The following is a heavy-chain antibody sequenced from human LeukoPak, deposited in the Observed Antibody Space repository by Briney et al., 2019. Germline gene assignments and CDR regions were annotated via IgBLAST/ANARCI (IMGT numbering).Heavy chain of an antibody. CDR2: TYYRSKWYN. CDR3: ARVRGSYYGSGSYANNWFDP. J-gene: IGHJ5*02. CDR1: GDSVSSNSAA. V-gene: IGHV6-1*01. Sequence: SQTLSLTCVISGDSVSSNSAAWNWIRQSPSRGLEWLGRTYYRSKWYNDYAVSVKSRITINPDTSKNQFSLQLNSVTPEDTAVYYCARVRGSYYGSGSYANNWFDPWGQGTLVTVSS. D-gene: IGHD3-10*01.